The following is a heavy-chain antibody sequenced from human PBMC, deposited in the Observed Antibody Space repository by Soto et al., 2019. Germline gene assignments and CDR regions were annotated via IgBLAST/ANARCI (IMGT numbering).Heavy chain of an antibody. V-gene: IGHV3-11*01. Sequence: QVQLVESGGGLVKPGGSLRLSCAASGFTFSDYYMSWIRQAPGKGLEWVAYISSSGSTIYYADSVKGRFTISRDNAKNSLYLQMNSLRAEDTAVYYCATEYQLPRWGDYYYYGMDVWGQGTTVTVSS. D-gene: IGHD2-2*01. CDR2: ISSSGSTI. J-gene: IGHJ6*02. CDR3: ATEYQLPRWGDYYYYGMDV. CDR1: GFTFSDYY.